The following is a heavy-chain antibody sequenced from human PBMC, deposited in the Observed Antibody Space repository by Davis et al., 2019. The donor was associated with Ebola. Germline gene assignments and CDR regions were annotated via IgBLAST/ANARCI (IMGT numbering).Heavy chain of an antibody. CDR3: TSGITGTRGDY. D-gene: IGHD1-20*01. J-gene: IGHJ4*02. V-gene: IGHV3-73*01. Sequence: GESLKISCAASGFTFRGSAMHWVRQASGKGLEWVGRIRSKANSYATAYAASVKGRFTISRDDSKNTAYLQMNSLKTEDTAVYYCTSGITGTRGDYWGQGTLVTVSS. CDR1: GFTFRGSA. CDR2: IRSKANSYAT.